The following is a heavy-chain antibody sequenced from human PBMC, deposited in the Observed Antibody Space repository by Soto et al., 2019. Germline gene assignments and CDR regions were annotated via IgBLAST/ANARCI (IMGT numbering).Heavy chain of an antibody. Sequence: PGGSLRLSCVASGFTFSSDDMNWVRQAPGKGLEWVSYISSSGSTKYYADSVKGRFTISRDNAKDSLYLQMNSLRAEDTAVYYCARDRRLLYCSGWCRNLLDPWGQGTLVTVSS. CDR3: ARDRRLLYCSGWCRNLLDP. V-gene: IGHV3-48*03. CDR1: GFTFSSDD. CDR2: ISSSGSTK. J-gene: IGHJ5*02. D-gene: IGHD6-19*01.